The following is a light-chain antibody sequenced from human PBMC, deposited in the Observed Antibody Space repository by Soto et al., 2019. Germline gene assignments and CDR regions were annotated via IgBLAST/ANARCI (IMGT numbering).Light chain of an antibody. CDR1: SSDVGAYNY. V-gene: IGLV2-14*01. J-gene: IGLJ3*02. CDR2: EVS. Sequence: QSALTQPASVSGSPGQSITISCTGTSSDVGAYNYVSWYQHHPGKAPKLMIYEVSNRPSGVSNRFSGSKSGNTASLTISGLQDEDEADYYCSSYTSSSTLVFGGGTKLTVL. CDR3: SSYTSSSTLV.